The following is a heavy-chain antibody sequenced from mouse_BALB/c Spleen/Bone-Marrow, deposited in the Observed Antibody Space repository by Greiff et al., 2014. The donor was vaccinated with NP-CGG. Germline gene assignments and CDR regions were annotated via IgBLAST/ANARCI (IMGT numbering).Heavy chain of an antibody. J-gene: IGHJ4*01. V-gene: IGHV1S81*02. CDR2: INPSNGRT. CDR1: GYTFTSYW. CDR3: ARTYGDSPYFYGMDY. Sequence: QVQLQQPGAELVKPGTSVKLSCKTSGYTFTSYWMHWVKQRPGQGLEWIGEINPSNGRTNYNEKSKNKATLTVDKSSSTAYMQLSSLTSEDSAVYFCARTYGDSPYFYGMDYWGQGTSVTVSS. D-gene: IGHD2-13*01.